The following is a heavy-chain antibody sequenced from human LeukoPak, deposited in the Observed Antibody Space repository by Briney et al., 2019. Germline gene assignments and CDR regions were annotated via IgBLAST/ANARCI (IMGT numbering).Heavy chain of an antibody. V-gene: IGHV4-34*01. CDR3: ARPGPNWFDP. CDR1: GGSFSGYY. CDR2: INHSGST. J-gene: IGHJ5*02. D-gene: IGHD7-27*01. Sequence: SETLSLTCAVYGGSFSGYYWSWIRQPPGKGLEWIGEINHSGSTNYNPSLKSRVTISVDMSKNQFSLKLSSVTAADTAVYYCARPGPNWFDPWGQGTLVTVSS.